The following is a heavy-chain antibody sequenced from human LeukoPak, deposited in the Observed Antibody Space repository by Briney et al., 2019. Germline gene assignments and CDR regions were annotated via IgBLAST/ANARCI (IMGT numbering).Heavy chain of an antibody. V-gene: IGHV4-39*01. CDR3: ARRLSGVIAAAGRVDY. J-gene: IGHJ4*02. CDR1: GGSISSSSYY. D-gene: IGHD6-13*01. Sequence: SETLSLTCTVSGGSISSSSYYWGWIRQPPGKGPEWIGSIYYSGSTYYNPSLKSRVTISVDTSKNQFSLKLSSVTAADTAVYYCARRLSGVIAAAGRVDYWGQGTLVTVSS. CDR2: IYYSGST.